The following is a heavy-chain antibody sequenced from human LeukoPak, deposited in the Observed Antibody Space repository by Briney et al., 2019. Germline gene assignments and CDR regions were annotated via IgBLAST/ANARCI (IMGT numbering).Heavy chain of an antibody. J-gene: IGHJ4*02. V-gene: IGHV4-34*01. CDR1: GGSFSGYY. D-gene: IGHD3-9*01. CDR2: INHSGST. CDR3: ARRRYFDWLSPFDY. Sequence: SETLSLTCAVYGGSFSGYYWSWLRQPPGKGLEWIGEINHSGSTNYTPSLKSRVTISVDTSKNQFSLRLSSVTAADTAVYYCARRRYFDWLSPFDYWGQGTLVTVSS.